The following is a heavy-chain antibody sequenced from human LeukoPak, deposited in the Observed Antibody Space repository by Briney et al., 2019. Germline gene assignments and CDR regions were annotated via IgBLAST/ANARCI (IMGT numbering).Heavy chain of an antibody. J-gene: IGHJ4*01. D-gene: IGHD2-2*01. CDR3: ARGSSSWYSSRIDY. Sequence: PSQTLSLTCTVSGVSIISAYYWSWIRQPPGKGLEWIGYIYHSGSTYYNPSLKSRVTISVDRPKNQFSLKLSSVTAADTAVYYCARGSSSWYSSRIDYWGQGTLVTVSS. CDR1: GVSIISAYY. V-gene: IGHV4-30-2*01. CDR2: IYHSGST.